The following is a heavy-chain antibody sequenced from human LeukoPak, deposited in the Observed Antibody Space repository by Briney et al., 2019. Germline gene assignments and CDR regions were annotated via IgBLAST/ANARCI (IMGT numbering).Heavy chain of an antibody. V-gene: IGHV1-2*02. CDR3: ARRGAVPVEYLQY. CDR1: GYTFTGYY. Sequence: GSVKVSCKASGYTFTGYYIHWVRQAPGQGLEWMGWINPNSGVTNYAQNFQGGVTMTRDTSISTAYMELSRLTSDDTAVYYGARRGAVPVEYLQYWGQGTLVTVSS. D-gene: IGHD6-19*01. J-gene: IGHJ1*01. CDR2: INPNSGVT.